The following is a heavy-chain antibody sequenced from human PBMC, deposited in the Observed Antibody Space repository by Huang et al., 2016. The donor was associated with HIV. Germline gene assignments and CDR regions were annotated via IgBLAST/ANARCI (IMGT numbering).Heavy chain of an antibody. CDR2: INGDVRST. Sequence: EVQLVESGGGLVQPGGSLRLSCAASGFTFSSYWMHWVRQAPGKGLVWVSRINGDVRSTNYADSVKVRFTISRDNAKNTLYVQVNSLRAEDTAVYYCARGTRLTGLWYFDLWGRGTLVIVSS. CDR1: GFTFSSYW. V-gene: IGHV3-74*01. D-gene: IGHD7-27*01. J-gene: IGHJ2*01. CDR3: ARGTRLTGLWYFDL.